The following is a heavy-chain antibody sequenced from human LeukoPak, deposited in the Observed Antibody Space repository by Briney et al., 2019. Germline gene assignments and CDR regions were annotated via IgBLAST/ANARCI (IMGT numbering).Heavy chain of an antibody. CDR3: ARSELRYFDWLLMNNWFDP. CDR1: GYTFTSYG. D-gene: IGHD3-9*01. J-gene: IGHJ5*02. V-gene: IGHV1-18*01. Sequence: ASVKVSCKASGYTFTSYGISWVRQAPGQGLEWMGWISAYNGNTNYAQKLQGRVTMTTDTSTSTAYMELRSLRSDDTAVYHCARSELRYFDWLLMNNWFDPWGQGTLVTVSS. CDR2: ISAYNGNT.